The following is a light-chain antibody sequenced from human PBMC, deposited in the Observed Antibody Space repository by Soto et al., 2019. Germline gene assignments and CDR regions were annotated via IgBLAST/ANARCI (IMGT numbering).Light chain of an antibody. J-gene: IGLJ1*01. CDR2: ENN. Sequence: QSVLTQPPSVSAAPGQKVTVSCSGSSSNIGNNYVSWYQQLPGTAPKLLIYENNKRPSGIPDRFSGSTSGTSATLGITGHQTGDEADYYCGTWDSSLSAGEGVFGTVTKVTVL. CDR1: SSNIGNNY. V-gene: IGLV1-51*02. CDR3: GTWDSSLSAGEGV.